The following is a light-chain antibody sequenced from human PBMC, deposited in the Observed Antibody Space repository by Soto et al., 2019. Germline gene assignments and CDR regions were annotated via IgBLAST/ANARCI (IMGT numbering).Light chain of an antibody. J-gene: IGLJ2*01. CDR2: EVT. Sequence: QSVLTQPPSASGSPGQSVAISCTGTNSDVGAYNYVSWYQQHPGKAPKLMIYEVTKRPSGVPDRFSGSKSGNTASLTVSGLQAEDEADYFCSSYAGSNNLVFGGGTKLTVL. CDR3: SSYAGSNNLV. CDR1: NSDVGAYNY. V-gene: IGLV2-8*01.